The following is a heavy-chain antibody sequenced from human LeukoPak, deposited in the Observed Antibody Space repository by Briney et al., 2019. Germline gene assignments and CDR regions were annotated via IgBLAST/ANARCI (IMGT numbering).Heavy chain of an antibody. CDR2: IKQDGSEK. CDR1: GFTFSSYW. V-gene: IGHV3-7*01. D-gene: IGHD6-6*01. CDR3: ARDRIAARPYYFDY. J-gene: IGHJ4*02. Sequence: GGSLRLSCAASGFTFSSYWMSWVRQAPGKGLEWVANIKQDGSEKYYVDSVKGRFTISRDNAKNSLYLQMNSLRAEDTAVYYCARDRIAARPYYFDYWGQGTLVTVPS.